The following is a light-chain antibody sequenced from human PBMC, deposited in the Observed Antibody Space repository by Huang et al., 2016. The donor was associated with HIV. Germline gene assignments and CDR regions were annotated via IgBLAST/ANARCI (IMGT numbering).Light chain of an antibody. CDR1: QAIRSY. V-gene: IGKV1-9*01. Sequence: QLTQSPSSLSASVGDRVTITFRAIQAIRSYLAWYQQKPGKAPKRLIYGASTLQRGVPSRCSGSGSGTEYSLTISSLQPEDFATYDCQQLSTSLTFGGGTKGEMK. CDR3: QQLSTSLT. CDR2: GAS. J-gene: IGKJ4*01.